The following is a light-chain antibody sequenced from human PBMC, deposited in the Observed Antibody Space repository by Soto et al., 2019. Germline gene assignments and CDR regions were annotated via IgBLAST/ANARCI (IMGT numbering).Light chain of an antibody. CDR2: DAS. CDR1: QTITRW. V-gene: IGKV1-5*01. Sequence: STQSASVADRVSITSRASQTITRWVDWYQQKPGEAPKLLIYDASSLQSGVPSRFSGSRSGTEFTLTINGLQPEDFATYYCPQRYRHPWTFGQATKVDMK. J-gene: IGKJ1*01. CDR3: PQRYRHPWT.